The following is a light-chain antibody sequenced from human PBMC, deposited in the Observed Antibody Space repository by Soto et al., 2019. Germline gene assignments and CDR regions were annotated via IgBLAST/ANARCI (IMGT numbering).Light chain of an antibody. V-gene: IGLV2-11*01. CDR3: CSYAGSYTVV. CDR1: SSDVGGYNY. CDR2: DVS. J-gene: IGLJ3*02. Sequence: QSALTQPRSVSGSPGQSVAISCTGSSSDVGGYNYVSWYRQHPGKAPKLMLYDVSKRPSGVPDRFSGSKSGNTASLTISGLQADDEADYYCCSYAGSYTVVFGGGTQLTVL.